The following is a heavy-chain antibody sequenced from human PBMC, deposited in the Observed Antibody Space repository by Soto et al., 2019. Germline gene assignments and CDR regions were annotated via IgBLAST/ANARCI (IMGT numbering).Heavy chain of an antibody. J-gene: IGHJ4*02. D-gene: IGHD1-1*01. CDR1: GGSFSGYY. V-gene: IGHV4-34*01. Sequence: SETLSLTCAVYGGSFSGYYWTWIRQPPGTGLEWIGEINHSGSTNYNPSLKSRVTISVDTSKNQFSLKLTSVTAADTAVYYCASDNLPGLFAYCGQRTLVPGSS. CDR3: ASDNLPGLFAY. CDR2: INHSGST.